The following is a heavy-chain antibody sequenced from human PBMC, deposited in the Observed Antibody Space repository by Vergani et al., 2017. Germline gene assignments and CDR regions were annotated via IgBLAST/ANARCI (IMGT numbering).Heavy chain of an antibody. CDR1: GFTFSSYA. CDR2: ISGSGGST. D-gene: IGHD6-6*01. V-gene: IGHV3-23*01. Sequence: EVQLLESGGGLVQPGGSLRLSCAASGFTFSSYAMSWVRQAPGKGLEWVSAISGSGGSTYYADSVKGRFTISRDNSKNTQYLQRNSLRAEDTAVYYCAKDRVGSSSSAGILTGGMDVWGQGTTVTVSS. CDR3: AKDRVGSSSSAGILTGGMDV. J-gene: IGHJ6*02.